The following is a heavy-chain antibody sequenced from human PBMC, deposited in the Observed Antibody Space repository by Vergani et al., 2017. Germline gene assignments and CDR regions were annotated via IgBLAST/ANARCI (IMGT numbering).Heavy chain of an antibody. CDR1: GFTFSTYA. D-gene: IGHD1-26*01. J-gene: IGHJ4*02. CDR3: VKVAGSYENFFDS. Sequence: EVQLLESGGSLKQPGGSVRLSCAASGFTFSTYAMHCVRQAPGKGLEWVSALTGGGGSTYYADSFKGRFIISRDNSRDTLYLQMNSLRPEYKATYYCVKVAGSYENFFDSWAQGTLFTVSS. CDR2: LTGGGGST. V-gene: IGHV3-23*01.